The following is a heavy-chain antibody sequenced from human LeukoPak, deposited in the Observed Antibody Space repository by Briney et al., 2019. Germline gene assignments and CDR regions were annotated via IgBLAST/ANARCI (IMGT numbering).Heavy chain of an antibody. V-gene: IGHV3-11*01. D-gene: IGHD3-9*01. J-gene: IGHJ6*03. CDR3: ARRLDDILTGYYYYYYCYMDV. Sequence: GGSLRLSCAASGFTFSDYYMSWIRQAPGKGLEWVSYISSSGSTIYYADSVKGRFTISRDNAKNSLYLQMNSLRAEDTAVYYCARRLDDILTGYYYYYYCYMDVWGKGTTVTVSS. CDR1: GFTFSDYY. CDR2: ISSSGSTI.